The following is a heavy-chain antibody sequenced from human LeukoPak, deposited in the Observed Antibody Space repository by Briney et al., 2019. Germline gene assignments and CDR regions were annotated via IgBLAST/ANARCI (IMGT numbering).Heavy chain of an antibody. D-gene: IGHD5-18*01. V-gene: IGHV1-69*13. Sequence: ASVKVSCKASGGTFSSYAISWVRQAPGQGLEWMGGIIPIFGTANYAQKFQGRVTITADESTSTAYMELSSLRSEDTAVYYCARSFRIQLWFPSFDYWGQGTLVTVSS. CDR3: ARSFRIQLWFPSFDY. CDR1: GGTFSSYA. CDR2: IIPIFGTA. J-gene: IGHJ4*02.